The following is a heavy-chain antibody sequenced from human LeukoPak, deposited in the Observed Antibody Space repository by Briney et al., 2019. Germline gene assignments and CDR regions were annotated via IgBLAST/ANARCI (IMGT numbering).Heavy chain of an antibody. CDR1: RYSFTSYW. D-gene: IGHD4-17*01. J-gene: IGHJ4*02. Sequence: GESLKISCKGSRYSFTSYWIGWVRQMPGKGLEWMGIIYPGDSDTRYSPSFQGQVTISADKSISTAYLQWSSLKASDTAMYYCARHDGTTVSNRRADYWGQGTLVTVSS. CDR3: ARHDGTTVSNRRADY. CDR2: IYPGDSDT. V-gene: IGHV5-51*01.